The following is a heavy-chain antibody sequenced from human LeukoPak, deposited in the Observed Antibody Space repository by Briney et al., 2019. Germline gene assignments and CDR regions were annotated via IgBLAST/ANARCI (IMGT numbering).Heavy chain of an antibody. CDR1: GGSVSSNIYY. Sequence: PSETLSLTCTVSGGSVSSNIYYWNWIRQPPGKGLEWIGYIYYSGSTNYNPSLNSRLTISVDTSKNQFSLKLTSLTAADTAVYYCAREDSSGYLGYWGQGTLVTVSS. V-gene: IGHV4-61*01. J-gene: IGHJ4*01. CDR2: IYYSGST. D-gene: IGHD3-22*01. CDR3: AREDSSGYLGY.